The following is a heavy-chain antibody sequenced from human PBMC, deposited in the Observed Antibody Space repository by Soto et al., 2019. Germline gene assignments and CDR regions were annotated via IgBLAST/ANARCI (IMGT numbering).Heavy chain of an antibody. CDR1: GYTFSRYG. CDR2: IAYDGSNV. Sequence: QVQLVESGGGVVQPGGSLRLSCAASGYTFSRYGMHWVRQAPGKGLEWVTFIAYDGSNVYYADSVKGRFTIARDNSKNTLYLQMNSLRAEDTAVYYCAKMTTALGYYYHAMDVW. D-gene: IGHD5-18*01. V-gene: IGHV3-30*18. CDR3: AKMTTALGYYYHAMDV. J-gene: IGHJ6*01.